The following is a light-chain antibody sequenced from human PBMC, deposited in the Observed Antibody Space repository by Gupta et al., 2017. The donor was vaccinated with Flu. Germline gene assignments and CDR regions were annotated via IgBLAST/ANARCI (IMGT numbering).Light chain of an antibody. CDR3: NSYTHITTLGV. Sequence: QPALTQPASVSGSPGQSISITCPGTGTDVGGYNFFSWYQQYPGKVPKLIISEVNNRPSGVSSRFSGSKFGNTSFLTISGLQAEDEADYYCNSYTHITTLGVFGGGTRLTVL. CDR1: GTDVGGYNF. CDR2: EVN. J-gene: IGLJ3*02. V-gene: IGLV2-14*01.